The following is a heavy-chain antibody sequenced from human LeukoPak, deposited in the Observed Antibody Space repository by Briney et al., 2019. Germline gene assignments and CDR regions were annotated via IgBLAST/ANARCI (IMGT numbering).Heavy chain of an antibody. Sequence: KASETLSLTCTVSGYSISSGYYWGWIRQPPGKGLEWIGSIYHSGSTYYNPSLKSRVTISVDTSKNQFSLKLSSVAAADTAVYYCARGPDCSSASCPYPYYFDYWGQGTLVTVSS. D-gene: IGHD2-2*01. V-gene: IGHV4-38-2*02. CDR3: ARGPDCSSASCPYPYYFDY. CDR1: GYSISSGYY. J-gene: IGHJ4*02. CDR2: IYHSGST.